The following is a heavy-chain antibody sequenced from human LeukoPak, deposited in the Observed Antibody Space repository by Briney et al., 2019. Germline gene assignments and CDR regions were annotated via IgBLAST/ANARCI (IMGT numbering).Heavy chain of an antibody. V-gene: IGHV3-23*01. D-gene: IGHD3-10*01. CDR1: GFTFSTYG. Sequence: GGSLRLSCAASGFTFSTYGMAWVRQVPGNRLEWVSSIGATGGLISYADSVKGRFTVSSSEKTFYLQMNSLRAEDTAVYFCAARILGSAPFDFWGQGTLVTVSA. J-gene: IGHJ4*02. CDR2: IGATGGLI. CDR3: AARILGSAPFDF.